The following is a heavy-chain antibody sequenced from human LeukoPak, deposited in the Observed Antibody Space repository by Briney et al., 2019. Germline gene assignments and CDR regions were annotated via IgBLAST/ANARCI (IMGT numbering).Heavy chain of an antibody. CDR1: GGSISSGDYY. D-gene: IGHD3-10*01. V-gene: IGHV4-30-4*01. Sequence: SQTLSLTCTDSGGSISSGDYYWSWIRQPPGKGLEWIGYIYYSGSTYYNPSLKSRVTISVDTSKNQFSLKLSSVTAADTAVYYCARAPMIPMVRGVMEGHIWFDPWGQGTLVTVSS. CDR3: ARAPMIPMVRGVMEGHIWFDP. CDR2: IYYSGST. J-gene: IGHJ5*02.